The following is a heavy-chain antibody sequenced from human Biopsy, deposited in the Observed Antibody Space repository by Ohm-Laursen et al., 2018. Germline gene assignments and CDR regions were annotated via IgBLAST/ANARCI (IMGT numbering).Heavy chain of an antibody. V-gene: IGHV4-39*01. Sequence: SETLSLPCTVSGGSISNNNYYWGWIRQPPGKGLEWIGSIFYRGSTHYKPSLKGRVNISVDTSKNQFSLKLNSVTAADTAVYYCARDYDTSGYYYVSWGQGTLVTVSS. CDR3: ARDYDTSGYYYVS. D-gene: IGHD3-22*01. CDR2: IFYRGST. CDR1: GGSISNNNYY. J-gene: IGHJ5*02.